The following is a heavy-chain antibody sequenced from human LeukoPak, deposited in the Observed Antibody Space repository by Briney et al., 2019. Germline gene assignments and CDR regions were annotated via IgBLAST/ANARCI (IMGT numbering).Heavy chain of an antibody. J-gene: IGHJ6*02. CDR2: IYYSGST. D-gene: IGHD5-12*01. V-gene: IGHV4-59*08. Sequence: SETLSLTFTVSGGSISSYYWSWIRQPPGKGLEWIGYIYYSGSTNYNPSLESRVTISVDTSKSQFSLKLSSVTAADTAMYYSARHGSSYYYGMDVWGQGTTVTVSS. CDR1: GGSISSYY. CDR3: ARHGSSYYYGMDV.